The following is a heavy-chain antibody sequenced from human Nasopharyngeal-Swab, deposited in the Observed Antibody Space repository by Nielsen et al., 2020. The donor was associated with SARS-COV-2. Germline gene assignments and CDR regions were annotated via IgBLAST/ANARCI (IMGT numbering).Heavy chain of an antibody. V-gene: IGHV1-24*01. Sequence: ASVKVSCKVSGYTLTALSMHCVRQSPGKGLEWMGGFDPEDGETIYAQKFQGRVTMTEDTSTDTAYMELSSLRSEDTAVYYCATGRVTTFFSWFDPWGQGTLVTVSS. D-gene: IGHD4-17*01. CDR3: ATGRVTTFFSWFDP. CDR1: GYTLTALS. CDR2: FDPEDGET. J-gene: IGHJ5*02.